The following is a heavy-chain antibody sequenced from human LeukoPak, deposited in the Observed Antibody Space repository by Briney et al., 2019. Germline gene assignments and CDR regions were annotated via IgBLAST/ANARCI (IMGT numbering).Heavy chain of an antibody. Sequence: SETLSLTCTVSGGSISSSSYYWGWIRQPPGKGLEWIGSIYYSGSTYYNPSLKSRVTISVDTSKNQFSLKLSSVTAADTAVYYCARLGRGGSEWFPRGNFDYWGQGTLVTVSS. CDR3: ARLGRGGSEWFPRGNFDY. D-gene: IGHD3-3*01. V-gene: IGHV4-39*01. CDR1: GGSISSSSYY. J-gene: IGHJ4*02. CDR2: IYYSGST.